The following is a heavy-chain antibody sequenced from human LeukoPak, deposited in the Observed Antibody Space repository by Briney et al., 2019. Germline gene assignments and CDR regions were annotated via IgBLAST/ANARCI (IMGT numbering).Heavy chain of an antibody. V-gene: IGHV4-59*01. D-gene: IGHD4-23*01. J-gene: IGHJ4*02. Sequence: SETLSLTCTVSGGSISSYYWSWIRQPPGKGLEWIGYIYYSGSTNYNPSLKSRVTISVDTSKNQFSLKLSSVTAADTAVYYCARGYGGITHYFDYWGQGTLVTVSS. CDR2: IYYSGST. CDR3: ARGYGGITHYFDY. CDR1: GGSISSYY.